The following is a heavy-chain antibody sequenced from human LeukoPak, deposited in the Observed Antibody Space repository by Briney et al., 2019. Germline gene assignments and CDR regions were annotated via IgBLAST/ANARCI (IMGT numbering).Heavy chain of an antibody. V-gene: IGHV4-59*12. J-gene: IGHJ4*02. Sequence: KPSETLSLTCTVSGGSISSYYWSWIRQPPGKGLEWIGEIYHSGSTNYNPSLKSRVTISVDKSKNQFSLKLSSVTAADTAVYYCARGSLGYSYGHWGQGTLVTVSS. D-gene: IGHD5-18*01. CDR3: ARGSLGYSYGH. CDR1: GGSISSYY. CDR2: IYHSGST.